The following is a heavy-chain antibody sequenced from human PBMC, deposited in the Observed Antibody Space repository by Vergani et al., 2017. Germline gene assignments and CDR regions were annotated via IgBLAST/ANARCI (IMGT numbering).Heavy chain of an antibody. J-gene: IGHJ4*02. CDR1: GFTFSSFG. Sequence: QVHLVESGGGVVQPGRSLRLSCAASGFTFSSFGMHWVRQAPGKGLEWVAVISYDGSNYYYADSVKGRFTISRDNSKNTLYLQMNSLRAEDTAVYYCAKDEAITIFGVVALVDYWGQGTLVTVSS. CDR2: ISYDGSNY. CDR3: AKDEAITIFGVVALVDY. V-gene: IGHV3-30*18. D-gene: IGHD3-3*01.